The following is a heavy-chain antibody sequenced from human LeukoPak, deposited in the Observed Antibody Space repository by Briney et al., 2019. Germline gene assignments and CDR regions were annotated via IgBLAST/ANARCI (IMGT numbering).Heavy chain of an antibody. CDR3: GRLEDGDGYKIRIDS. J-gene: IGHJ4*02. V-gene: IGHV3-7*03. D-gene: IGHD5-24*01. CDR2: IKPDGGEK. Sequence: GGSLRLSCAASGFIFNTYWMTWVRQTPGKGLEWVANIKPDGGEKKYVDSVKGRFTISRDNAEDSLYLQMNSLRAEDTAVYYCGRLEDGDGYKIRIDSWGQGTLVTVSS. CDR1: GFIFNTYW.